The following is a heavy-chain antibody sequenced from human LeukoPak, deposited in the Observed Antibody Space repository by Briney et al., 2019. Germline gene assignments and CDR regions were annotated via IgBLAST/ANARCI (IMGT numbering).Heavy chain of an antibody. V-gene: IGHV1-8*01. Sequence: GASVKVSCKASGYTFTSYDINWVRQATGQGLEWMGWMNPNSGNTGYAQKFQGRVTMTRNTSISTAYMELSGLRSEDTAVYYCARDPGIAAAEDGNYWGQGTLVTVSS. CDR2: MNPNSGNT. CDR3: ARDPGIAAAEDGNY. CDR1: GYTFTSYD. J-gene: IGHJ4*02. D-gene: IGHD6-13*01.